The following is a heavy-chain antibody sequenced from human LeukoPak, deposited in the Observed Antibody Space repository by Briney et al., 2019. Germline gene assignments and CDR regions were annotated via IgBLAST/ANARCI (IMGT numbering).Heavy chain of an antibody. J-gene: IGHJ4*02. D-gene: IGHD6-13*01. Sequence: ASVKVSCKASGYTFNTYGFSWVRQAPGQGLEWMGWISGYNVNTYYEEKLQGRVTMTFDTSTGTAYMELRSLRSDDTAVYYCAKIRLTAAGNQPLDYWGQGTLVTVSS. CDR2: ISGYNVNT. CDR3: AKIRLTAAGNQPLDY. V-gene: IGHV1-18*01. CDR1: GYTFNTYG.